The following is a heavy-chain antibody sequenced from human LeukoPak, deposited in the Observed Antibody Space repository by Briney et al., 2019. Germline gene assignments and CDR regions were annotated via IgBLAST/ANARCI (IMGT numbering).Heavy chain of an antibody. CDR3: TTDREVTPDFDY. CDR2: IKSKTDGGTT. V-gene: IGHV3-15*01. J-gene: IGHJ4*02. CDR1: GFTFSNAW. Sequence: GGSLRLSCAASGFTFSNAWMSWVRQAPAKGLEWVGRIKSKTDGGTTDYAAPVKGRFTISRDDSKNTLYLQMNSLKTEDTAVYYCTTDREVTPDFDYWGQGTLVTVSS. D-gene: IGHD2-21*02.